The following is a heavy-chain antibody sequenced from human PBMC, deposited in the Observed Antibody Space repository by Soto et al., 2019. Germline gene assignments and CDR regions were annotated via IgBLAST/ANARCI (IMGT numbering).Heavy chain of an antibody. Sequence: GASVKVSCKASGGTFSSYAISWVRQAPGQGLEWMGGIIPIFGTANYAQKFQGRVTITADESTSTAYMELSSLRSEDTAVYYCARHVVATRRYYYYGMDVWGQGTTVTVSS. CDR2: IIPIFGTA. D-gene: IGHD5-12*01. J-gene: IGHJ6*02. CDR3: ARHVVATRRYYYYGMDV. CDR1: GGTFSSYA. V-gene: IGHV1-69*13.